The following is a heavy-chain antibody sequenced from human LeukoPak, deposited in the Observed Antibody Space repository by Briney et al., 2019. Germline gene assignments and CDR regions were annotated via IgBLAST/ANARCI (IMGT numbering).Heavy chain of an antibody. V-gene: IGHV4-59*08. D-gene: IGHD6-13*01. J-gene: IGHJ4*02. CDR3: ARGYSSSWYYFDY. CDR2: IYYSGIT. Sequence: PSETLSLTCTVSGGSISSYYWSWIRQPPGKGLEWIGYIYYSGITNYNPSLKSRVTISVDTSKNQFSLKLSSVTAADTAVYYCARGYSSSWYYFDYWGQGTLVTVSS. CDR1: GGSISSYY.